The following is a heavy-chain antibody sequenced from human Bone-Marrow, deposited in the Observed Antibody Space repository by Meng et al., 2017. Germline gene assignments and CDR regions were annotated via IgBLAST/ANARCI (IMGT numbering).Heavy chain of an antibody. V-gene: IGHV1-2*06. D-gene: IGHD3-10*01. CDR3: ARVVIRGYEVLGY. CDR1: GYTFTDYY. J-gene: IGHJ4*02. CDR2: INPNSGGT. Sequence: QGQLVQSGAEGKKPGASVKVSCKASGYTFTDYYLHWVRQAPGQGLEWMGRINPNSGGTNYAQKFQGRVTMTKDTSISTAYMELSRLRSDDTAVYFCARVVIRGYEVLGYWGQGTLVTVSS.